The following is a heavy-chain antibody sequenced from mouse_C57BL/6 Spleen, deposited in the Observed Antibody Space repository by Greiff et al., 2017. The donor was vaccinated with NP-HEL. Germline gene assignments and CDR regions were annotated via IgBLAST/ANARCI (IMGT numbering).Heavy chain of an antibody. Sequence: VQLQQSGPELVKPGASVKISCKASGYSFTGYYMNWVKQSPEKSLEWIGEINPSTGGTTYNQKFKAKATLTVDKSSSTAYMQLKSLTSEDSAVYDCARRGKGDAMDYWGQGTSVTVSS. V-gene: IGHV1-42*01. J-gene: IGHJ4*01. CDR1: GYSFTGYY. CDR3: ARRGKGDAMDY. D-gene: IGHD1-3*01. CDR2: INPSTGGT.